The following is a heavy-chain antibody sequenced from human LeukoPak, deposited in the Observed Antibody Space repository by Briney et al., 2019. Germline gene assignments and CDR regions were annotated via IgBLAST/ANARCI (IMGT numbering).Heavy chain of an antibody. CDR3: ATTVGAGAFDI. CDR1: GGSISSGGYY. J-gene: IGHJ3*02. CDR2: IYHSGST. D-gene: IGHD1-26*01. Sequence: SQTLSLTCTVSGGSISSGGYYWSWIRQPPGKGLEWIGYIYHSGSTYYNPSLKSRVTISVDRSKNQFSLKLSSVTAADTAVYYCATTVGAGAFDIWGQGTMVTVSS. V-gene: IGHV4-30-2*01.